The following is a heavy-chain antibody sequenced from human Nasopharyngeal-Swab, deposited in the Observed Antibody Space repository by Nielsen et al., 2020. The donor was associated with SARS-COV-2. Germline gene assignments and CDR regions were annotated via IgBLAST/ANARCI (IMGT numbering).Heavy chain of an antibody. Sequence: ASVKVSCKASGFTFTNYYIHWVRQAPGQGLEWMAIINPSGGSPTYAQRFQGRVTMTWDTSTGTVYMEISSLRFDDTAVYYCARDPMMCRSTSCAFDHWGQGTLATVSS. V-gene: IGHV1-46*01. J-gene: IGHJ4*02. D-gene: IGHD2-2*01. CDR3: ARDPMMCRSTSCAFDH. CDR1: GFTFTNYY. CDR2: INPSGGSP.